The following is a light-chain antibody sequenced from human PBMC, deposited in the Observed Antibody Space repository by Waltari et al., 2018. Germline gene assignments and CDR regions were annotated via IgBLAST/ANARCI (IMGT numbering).Light chain of an antibody. CDR2: LGS. CDR3: MQSLQTLWT. J-gene: IGKJ1*01. Sequence: DIVVTQSPLSLPVTPGAPASISCRSSQSRLHRKGNNYLDWSLQKPGQSQQLLIYLGSNRASGVPDRFSGSGSGTDFTLRISRVEADDVGVYYCMQSLQTLWTFGQGTKVEIK. V-gene: IGKV2-28*01. CDR1: QSRLHRKGNNY.